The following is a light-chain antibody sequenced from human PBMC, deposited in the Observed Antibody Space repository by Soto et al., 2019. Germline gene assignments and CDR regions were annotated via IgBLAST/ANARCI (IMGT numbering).Light chain of an antibody. Sequence: QSVLTQPPSVSGAPGQRLTFSCAGTSSNIGAGYDVHWYQHLPGAAPKLLIYGNTNRPSGVPDRFSASKSGTSASLAITGLQAEDEADYYCQSYDISLNVVFGGGTKVTVL. V-gene: IGLV1-40*01. CDR1: SSNIGAGYD. CDR3: QSYDISLNVV. J-gene: IGLJ2*01. CDR2: GNT.